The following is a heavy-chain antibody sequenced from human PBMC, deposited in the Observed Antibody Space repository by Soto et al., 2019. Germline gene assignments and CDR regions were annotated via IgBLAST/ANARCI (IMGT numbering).Heavy chain of an antibody. Sequence: SETLSLTCTVSGGSISSSSYYWGWIRQPPGKGLEWIGSIYYSGSTYYNPSLKSRVTISVDTSKNQFSLKLSSVTAADTAVYYCARHRVVRGVLDYRGQGTLVTVSS. CDR1: GGSISSSSYY. CDR3: ARHRVVRGVLDY. J-gene: IGHJ4*02. CDR2: IYYSGST. V-gene: IGHV4-39*01. D-gene: IGHD3-10*01.